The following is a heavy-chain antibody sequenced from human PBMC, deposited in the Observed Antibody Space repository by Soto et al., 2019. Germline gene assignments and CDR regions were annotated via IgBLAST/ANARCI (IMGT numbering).Heavy chain of an antibody. V-gene: IGHV5-51*01. CDR2: INPADSDT. J-gene: IGHJ4*02. CDR1: GYSFTNYW. Sequence: GESLKSSCKGSGYSFTNYWSGWVRQMPGKGLEWMGIINPADSDTRYSPSFQGQVTVSVDKSISTAYLQRGSLKASDTAIYYCVRPDSTGYYSHWGQGTPVTVSS. D-gene: IGHD3-9*01. CDR3: VRPDSTGYYSH.